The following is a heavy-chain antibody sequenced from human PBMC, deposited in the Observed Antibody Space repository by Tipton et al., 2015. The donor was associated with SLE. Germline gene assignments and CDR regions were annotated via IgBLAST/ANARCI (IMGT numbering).Heavy chain of an antibody. D-gene: IGHD6-6*01. CDR3: ANQPAYSSSPRY. V-gene: IGHV3-23*01. CDR1: GFTFSSYA. J-gene: IGHJ4*02. CDR2: ISGSGGST. Sequence: GSLRLSCAASGFTFSSYAMSWVRQAPGKGLEWVSAISGSGGSTYYADSVKGRFTISRDNSKNTLYLQMNSLRAEDTAVYYCANQPAYSSSPRYWGQGTLVTVSS.